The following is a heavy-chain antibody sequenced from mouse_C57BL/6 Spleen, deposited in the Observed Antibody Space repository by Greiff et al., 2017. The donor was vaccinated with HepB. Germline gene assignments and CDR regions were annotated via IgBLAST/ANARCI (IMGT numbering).Heavy chain of an antibody. CDR2: IYPRSGNT. J-gene: IGHJ2*01. D-gene: IGHD2-1*01. V-gene: IGHV1-81*01. CDR3: ARGYYGYYYYFDY. Sequence: VQLQESGAELARPGASVKLSCKASGYTFTSYGISWVKQRTGQGLEWIGEIYPRSGNTYYNEKFKGKATLTADKSSSTAYMELRSLTSEDSAVYFCARGYYGYYYYFDYWGQGTTLTVSS. CDR1: GYTFTSYG.